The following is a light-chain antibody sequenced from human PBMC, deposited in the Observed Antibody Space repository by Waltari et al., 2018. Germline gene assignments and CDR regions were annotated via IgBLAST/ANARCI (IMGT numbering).Light chain of an antibody. J-gene: IGKJ4*01. Sequence: IQLTQSPSSLSVSVGDKVTITCRASEGISTYLAWYQQQPGKAPKLLIYGASTLQSGVPSRFSGSGSGTDFTLTISSLQPGDFATYYCQQLDKYPLTFGGGTKVEIK. CDR3: QQLDKYPLT. V-gene: IGKV1-9*01. CDR2: GAS. CDR1: EGISTY.